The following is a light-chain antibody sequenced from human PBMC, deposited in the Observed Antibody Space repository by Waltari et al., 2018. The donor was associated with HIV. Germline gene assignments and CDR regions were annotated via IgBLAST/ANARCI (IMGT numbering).Light chain of an antibody. CDR2: ENN. CDR3: QSYFASNDVI. J-gene: IGLJ2*01. V-gene: IGLV6-57*04. CDR1: SGRIASNY. Sequence: NFMLTQPHSVSESPGKTVTISCTRSSGRIASNYVQWYQQRPGGAPPTVIYENNQRPSGVPDRFSGSIDSSSNSASLTISGLKTDDEADYYCQSYFASNDVIFGGGTTLTVL.